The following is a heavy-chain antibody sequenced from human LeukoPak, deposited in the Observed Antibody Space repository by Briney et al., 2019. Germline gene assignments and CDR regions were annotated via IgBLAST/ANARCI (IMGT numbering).Heavy chain of an antibody. CDR1: GYTXTXYG. CDR2: ISAYNGNT. J-gene: IGHJ4*02. V-gene: IGHV1-18*01. D-gene: IGHD6-19*01. Sequence: XVSCXXSGYTXTXYGISWVRQAPGQGLEWMGWISAYNGNTNYAQKLQGRVTMTTDTSTSTAYMELRSLRSDDTAVYYCARSEWLGNDYWGQGTLVTVSS. CDR3: ARSEWLGNDY.